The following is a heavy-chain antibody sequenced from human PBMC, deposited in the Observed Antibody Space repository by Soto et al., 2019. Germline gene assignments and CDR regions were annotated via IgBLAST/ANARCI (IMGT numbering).Heavy chain of an antibody. Sequence: QLQLQESGPGLVRPSETLSLTCTVSGGSINVSSYFWGWIRQPPGKGLEWIGSLYVGGSSHSNPSLTIRATTSVDTSKNQFSLRLSSMTAADTAVYYCARHPRAMAIRGAFDIWGQGTLVTVSS. CDR3: ARHPRAMAIRGAFDI. CDR1: GGSINVSSYF. CDR2: LYVGGSS. J-gene: IGHJ3*02. V-gene: IGHV4-39*01. D-gene: IGHD2-8*01.